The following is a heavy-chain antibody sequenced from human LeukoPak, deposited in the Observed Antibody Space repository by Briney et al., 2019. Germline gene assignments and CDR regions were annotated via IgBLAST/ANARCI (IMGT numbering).Heavy chain of an antibody. CDR3: ARDFNTRNYYDSSFDY. CDR1: GYTFTGYY. J-gene: IGHJ4*02. V-gene: IGHV1-2*02. CDR2: INPNSGGT. D-gene: IGHD3-22*01. Sequence: ASVKVSCKASGYTFTGYYMHWVRQAPGQGLEWMGWINPNSGGTNYAQKFQGRVTMTRDTSISTAYMELSSLRSDDTAVYYCARDFNTRNYYDSSFDYWGQGTLVTVSS.